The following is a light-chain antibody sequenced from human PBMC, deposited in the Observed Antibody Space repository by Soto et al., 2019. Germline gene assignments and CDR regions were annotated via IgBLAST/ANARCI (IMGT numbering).Light chain of an antibody. Sequence: QSVLTQPASVSGSPGQSITISCTGTSSDVGSYNLVSWYQQHPGKAPKLMIYEVSKRPSGFSNRFSGSKSSNTASLSITGLQAEDEADHYCCSYAGSNTFPSVFGSGTKVTVL. V-gene: IGLV2-23*02. CDR1: SSDVGSYNL. CDR2: EVS. J-gene: IGLJ1*01. CDR3: CSYAGSNTFPSV.